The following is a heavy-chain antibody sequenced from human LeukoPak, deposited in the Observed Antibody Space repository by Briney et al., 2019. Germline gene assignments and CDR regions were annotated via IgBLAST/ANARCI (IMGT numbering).Heavy chain of an antibody. Sequence: SVKVSCKASGGTFSSYAISWVRQAPGQGLEWMGGIIPIFGTANYAQKFQGRVTITADESTSTAYMELSSLRSEDTAVYYCARDSPHYGGPLGYWGQGTLVTVSS. CDR2: IIPIFGTA. D-gene: IGHD4-23*01. CDR3: ARDSPHYGGPLGY. CDR1: GGTFSSYA. J-gene: IGHJ4*02. V-gene: IGHV1-69*13.